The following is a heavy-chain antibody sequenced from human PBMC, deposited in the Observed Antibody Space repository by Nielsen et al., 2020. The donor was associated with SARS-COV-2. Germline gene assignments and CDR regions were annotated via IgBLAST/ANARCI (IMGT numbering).Heavy chain of an antibody. CDR1: GFVFSNAW. D-gene: IGHD3-3*01. CDR3: TTATRIASFGLIVPPADY. J-gene: IGHJ4*02. CDR2: IKTKIEGGTT. V-gene: IGHV3-15*01. Sequence: GESLKISCAASGFVFSNAWMNWVRQAPGKGLEWVGRIKTKIEGGTTDYAAPVKGRFSISRDDSKNTLDLQMNSLKTEDTAVYYCTTATRIASFGLIVPPADYWGQGTLVTVSS.